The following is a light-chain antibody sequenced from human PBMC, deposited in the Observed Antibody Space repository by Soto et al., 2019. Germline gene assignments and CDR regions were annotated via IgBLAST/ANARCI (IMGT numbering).Light chain of an antibody. CDR2: WAS. Sequence: DIVMTQSPDSLAASLGERATINCKSSQSVLYSSNNKNYLAWYQQKPGQPPKVLIYWASTRESGVPDRFSGSGSGTDFTLTISSLQAEDVAVYYCHHYYSTPYTFGQGTKLEIK. CDR3: HHYYSTPYT. J-gene: IGKJ2*01. CDR1: QSVLYSSNNKNY. V-gene: IGKV4-1*01.